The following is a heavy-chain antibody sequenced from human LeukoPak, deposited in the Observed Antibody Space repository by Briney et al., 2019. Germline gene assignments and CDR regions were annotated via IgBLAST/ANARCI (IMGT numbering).Heavy chain of an antibody. Sequence: GGSLRLSCAASEFTFVRYAMNWVRQAPGKGLEWISYISSSSFKIGYADSVKGRFTISRDNSKNSLYLQMDSLRVEDTAVYYCVRDPSYGSSWYYYMDVWGKGTTVTVSS. J-gene: IGHJ6*03. CDR3: VRDPSYGSSWYYYMDV. D-gene: IGHD6-13*01. CDR2: ISSSSFKI. CDR1: EFTFVRYA. V-gene: IGHV3-48*04.